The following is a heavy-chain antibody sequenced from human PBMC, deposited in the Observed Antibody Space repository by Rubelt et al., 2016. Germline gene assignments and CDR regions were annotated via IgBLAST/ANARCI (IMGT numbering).Heavy chain of an antibody. D-gene: IGHD3-3*01. CDR3: ARGQDSRFLEWLSFDY. Sequence: QVQLVQSGAEVKKPGSSVKVSCKASGYTFTGYYMHWVRQAPGQGLEWMGWINPNSGGTNYAQKFQGRVTMTRDTSISTAYMELSRLRSDDTAVYYCARGQDSRFLEWLSFDYWGQGTLVTVSS. J-gene: IGHJ4*02. V-gene: IGHV1-2*02. CDR1: GYTFTGYY. CDR2: INPNSGGT.